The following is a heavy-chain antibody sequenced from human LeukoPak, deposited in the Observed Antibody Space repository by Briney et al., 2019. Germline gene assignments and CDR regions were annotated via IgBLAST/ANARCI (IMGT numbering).Heavy chain of an antibody. D-gene: IGHD5-24*01. CDR3: ARHVGRYDYTYHYYYYYYMDV. Sequence: GESLKISCKGSGYIFTSHWIGWVRQLPGKGLEWMGIIYPGDSDTRYSPSFQGQVTMSADKSISTVYLQWGSLKASDTAMYYCARHVGRYDYTYHYYYYYYMDVWGKGTTVTVSS. V-gene: IGHV5-51*01. CDR1: GYIFTSHW. CDR2: IYPGDSDT. J-gene: IGHJ6*03.